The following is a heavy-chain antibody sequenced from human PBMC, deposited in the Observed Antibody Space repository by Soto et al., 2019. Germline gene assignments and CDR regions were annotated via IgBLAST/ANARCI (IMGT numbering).Heavy chain of an antibody. CDR2: IYFSGST. V-gene: IGHV4-39*01. J-gene: IGHJ4*02. Sequence: SETLSLTFTISGGSISNSSYDWGWIRQPPGKGLELFGSIYFSGSTYYNPSLKSRVTISVDTSKNQFSLKLSSVTAADTAVYYCARHGMDYYDSSGYYYSPYYFDYWGQGTLVTVS. CDR1: GGSISNSSYD. CDR3: ARHGMDYYDSSGYYYSPYYFDY. D-gene: IGHD3-22*01.